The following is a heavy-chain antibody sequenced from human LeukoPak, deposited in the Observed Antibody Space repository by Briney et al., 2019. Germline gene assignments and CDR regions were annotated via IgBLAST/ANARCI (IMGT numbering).Heavy chain of an antibody. CDR3: AAGWIQLWATDY. Sequence: NPSETLSLTCTVSGYSISSGYYWGWIRQPPGKGLEWIGSIYHSGSTYYNPSLKSRVTISVDTSKNQFSLKLSSVTAADTAVYYCAAGWIQLWATDYWGQGTLVTVSS. CDR1: GYSISSGYY. CDR2: IYHSGST. V-gene: IGHV4-38-2*02. D-gene: IGHD5-18*01. J-gene: IGHJ4*02.